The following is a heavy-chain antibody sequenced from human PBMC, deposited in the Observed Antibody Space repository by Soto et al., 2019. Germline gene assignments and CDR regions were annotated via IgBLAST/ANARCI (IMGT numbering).Heavy chain of an antibody. J-gene: IGHJ4*02. Sequence: EVQLVESGGGLVQPGGSLRLSCAASGFSFSGFWMHWVRQAPGKGLVWVSRINDDGTSTNYADSVKGRFTISRDNARNTLYLQRNSLRAEDTALYYCVRDPDTAMNNAYFDNWGQGTLVTVSS. CDR1: GFSFSGFW. V-gene: IGHV3-74*01. CDR2: INDDGTST. D-gene: IGHD5-18*01. CDR3: VRDPDTAMNNAYFDN.